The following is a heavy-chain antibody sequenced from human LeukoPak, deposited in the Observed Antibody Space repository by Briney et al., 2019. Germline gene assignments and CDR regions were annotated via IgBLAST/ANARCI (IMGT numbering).Heavy chain of an antibody. CDR2: VYTDGTTT. Sequence: GGSLRLSCAASGFIFSSYWMHWVRQVPGKGLVWVSRVYTDGTTTDFADSVKGRFTVSRDNAKNTLYLQMGSLRAEDTAMYYCARSVVSTYWYFDLWGRGTLVTVSS. D-gene: IGHD4-23*01. CDR3: ARSVVSTYWYFDL. V-gene: IGHV3-74*01. J-gene: IGHJ2*01. CDR1: GFIFSSYW.